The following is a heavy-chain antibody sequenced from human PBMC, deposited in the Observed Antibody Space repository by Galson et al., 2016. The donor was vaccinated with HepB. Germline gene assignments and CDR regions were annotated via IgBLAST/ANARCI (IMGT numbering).Heavy chain of an antibody. CDR3: VKDFGYSYGEPFFDY. V-gene: IGHV3-64D*06. D-gene: IGHD5-18*01. CDR1: GFTFSNYA. J-gene: IGHJ4*02. CDR2: ISNNGGST. Sequence: SLRLSCAVSGFTFSNYAMHWVRQAPGKGLQYVSAISNNGGSTHYADSVKGRSTISRDNSKNTLYLHMRSLRAEDAAVYYCVKDFGYSYGEPFFDYWGQGTLVTVSS.